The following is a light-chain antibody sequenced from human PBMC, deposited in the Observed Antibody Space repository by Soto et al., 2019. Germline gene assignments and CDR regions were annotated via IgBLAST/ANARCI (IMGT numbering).Light chain of an antibody. CDR3: CTYAGSYTVV. CDR2: DVS. Sequence: QSALTQPRSVSGSPGQSVTISCTGTSSDVGGYNYVSWYQQHPGKAPKLMIYDVSKRPSGVTDRFSGSKSGNTASLTISGLQAEDEGDHYCCTYAGSYTVVVGGGTKLTV. V-gene: IGLV2-11*01. J-gene: IGLJ3*02. CDR1: SSDVGGYNY.